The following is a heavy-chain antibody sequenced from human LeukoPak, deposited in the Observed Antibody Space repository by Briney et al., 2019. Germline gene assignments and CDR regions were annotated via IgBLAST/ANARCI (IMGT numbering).Heavy chain of an antibody. CDR1: GFTYSIYW. CDR2: IDSDGRTT. Sequence: GGSLRLSCAASGFTYSIYWMYWVRQAPGKGLVWVSRIDSDGRTTDYADSLRGRFIISRDNSKNTLYLQMNSLKADDTAIYYCVVASDALDLWGQGTTVTVSS. J-gene: IGHJ3*01. D-gene: IGHD5-12*01. CDR3: VVASDALDL. V-gene: IGHV3-74*01.